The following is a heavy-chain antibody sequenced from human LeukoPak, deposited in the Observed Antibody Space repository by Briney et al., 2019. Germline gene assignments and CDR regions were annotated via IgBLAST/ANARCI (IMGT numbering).Heavy chain of an antibody. D-gene: IGHD3-9*01. J-gene: IGHJ4*02. CDR1: GYTFSHYA. V-gene: IGHV7-4-1*02. Sequence: HRASVKVSCKASGYTFSHYAMNWVRQAPGQGPQWMGWINTDTGNPTYAHDFIGRYVFSLDSSVSTAYLEISSLKSEDTAVYYCARDSRGAGTGLDRWGQGTLVTVSS. CDR3: ARDSRGAGTGLDR. CDR2: INTDTGNP.